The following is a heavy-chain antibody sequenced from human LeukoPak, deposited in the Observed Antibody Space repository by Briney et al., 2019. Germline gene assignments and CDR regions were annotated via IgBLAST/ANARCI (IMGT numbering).Heavy chain of an antibody. Sequence: GGSLRLSCTASGFTISSYGMHCVRQAPGKGLEWVAFIRYDNKYYADSVKGRFTISRDNSKNTLYLQMNSLRAEDTAVYYCAKDRSEWLLMGGFFDYWGQGTLVTVSS. CDR3: AKDRSEWLLMGGFFDY. CDR2: IRYDNK. J-gene: IGHJ4*02. V-gene: IGHV3-30*02. D-gene: IGHD3-3*01. CDR1: GFTISSYG.